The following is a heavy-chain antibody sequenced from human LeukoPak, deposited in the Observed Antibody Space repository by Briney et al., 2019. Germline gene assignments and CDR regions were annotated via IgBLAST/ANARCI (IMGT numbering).Heavy chain of an antibody. D-gene: IGHD2-2*01. J-gene: IGHJ4*02. CDR1: GFTFDDYG. Sequence: GGSLRLSCAASGFTFDDYGMSWVRQAPGKGLEWVSYISSSGSTIYYADSVKGRFTISRDNAKNSLYLQMNSLRAEDTAVYYCARVKVVPAATDGFDYWGQGTLVTVSS. CDR2: ISSSGSTI. CDR3: ARVKVVPAATDGFDY. V-gene: IGHV3-11*04.